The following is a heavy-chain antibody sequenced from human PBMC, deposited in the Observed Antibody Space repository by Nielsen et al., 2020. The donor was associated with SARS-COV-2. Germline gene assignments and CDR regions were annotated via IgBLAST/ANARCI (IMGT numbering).Heavy chain of an antibody. V-gene: IGHV5-51*01. J-gene: IGHJ6*02. CDR3: ARRKSQAGRDGMDV. Sequence: GESLKISCKGSGYSFTSYWIGWVRQMPGKGLEWMGNIYPGDSETRYNPSFQGQVTIAADKSISTVYLQWSSLKASDTAIYFCARRKSQAGRDGMDVWGQGTTVIVSS. CDR1: GYSFTSYW. CDR2: IYPGDSET.